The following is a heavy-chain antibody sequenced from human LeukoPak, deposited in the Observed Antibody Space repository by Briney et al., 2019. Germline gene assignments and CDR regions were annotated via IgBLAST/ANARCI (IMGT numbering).Heavy chain of an antibody. V-gene: IGHV3-48*04. D-gene: IGHD3-10*01. CDR3: ARAGSGSYYRPLDFDY. J-gene: IGHJ4*02. Sequence: PGGSLRLSCAASGFTFSSYSMNWVRQAPGKGLEWVSYISSSSSTIYYADSVKGRFTISRDNAKNSLYLQMNSLRAEDTAVYYCARAGSGSYYRPLDFDYWGQGTLVTVSS. CDR2: ISSSSSTI. CDR1: GFTFSSYS.